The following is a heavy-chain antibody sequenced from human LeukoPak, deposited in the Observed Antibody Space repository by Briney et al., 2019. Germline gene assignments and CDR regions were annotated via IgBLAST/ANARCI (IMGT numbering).Heavy chain of an antibody. CDR2: IWYDGSNK. CDR1: GFTFSRYG. J-gene: IGHJ4*02. D-gene: IGHD6-6*01. V-gene: IGHV3-33*06. Sequence: GGSLRLSCAASGFTFSRYGMHWVRQAPGKGLEWVAVIWYDGSNKYYADSVKGRFTISRDNSKNTLYLQMNSLRAEDTAVYYCAKASQGNAHSSSSSYFDYWGQGTLVTVSS. CDR3: AKASQGNAHSSSSSYFDY.